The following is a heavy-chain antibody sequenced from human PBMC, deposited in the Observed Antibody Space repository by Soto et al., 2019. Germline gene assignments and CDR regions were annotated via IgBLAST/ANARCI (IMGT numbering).Heavy chain of an antibody. Sequence: EVHLVESGGAVVQPGGSLRLSCAAAGFTFHGYTMHWVRQRPGKGLEWVSLIRWYGSSTYYGDSVKGRFTISRDNIKDSLFLQMSSLTTEDTALYYCVKDMAYGGDSGPFDSWGQGTLVTVSS. CDR1: GFTFHGYT. CDR2: IRWYGSST. J-gene: IGHJ4*02. V-gene: IGHV3-43*01. CDR3: VKDMAYGGDSGPFDS. D-gene: IGHD2-21*02.